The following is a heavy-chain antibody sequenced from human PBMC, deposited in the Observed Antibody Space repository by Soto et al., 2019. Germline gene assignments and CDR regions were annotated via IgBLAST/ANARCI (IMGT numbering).Heavy chain of an antibody. D-gene: IGHD3-3*01. CDR3: AKEQITDYDFWSGSLDY. Sequence: QATKKGLEWVAVISYDGSNKYYADTVKGRFTISRDNSKNTLYLQMNSLRAEDKAVYYCAKEQITDYDFWSGSLDYWGQVTLFTVS. V-gene: IGHV3-30*18. CDR2: ISYDGSNK. J-gene: IGHJ4*02.